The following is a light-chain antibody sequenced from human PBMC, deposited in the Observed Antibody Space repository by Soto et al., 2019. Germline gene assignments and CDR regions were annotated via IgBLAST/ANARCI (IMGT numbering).Light chain of an antibody. V-gene: IGLV2-14*01. CDR2: DVS. CDR1: SSDVGGYNY. J-gene: IGLJ2*01. Sequence: QSALTQPASVSGSPGQSITISCTGTSSDVGGYNYVSWYQQHPGKAPKLMIYDVSNRPSGVSNRFSGSKSGNTASLTISGLQAEDEADYYCSSYTGSSTYVLFGGGTKLTAL. CDR3: SSYTGSSTYVL.